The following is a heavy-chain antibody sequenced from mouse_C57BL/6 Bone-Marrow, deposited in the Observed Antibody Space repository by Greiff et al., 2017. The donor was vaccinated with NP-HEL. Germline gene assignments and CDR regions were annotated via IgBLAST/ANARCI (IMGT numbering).Heavy chain of an antibody. CDR2: IYPRSGNT. CDR1: GYTFTSYG. Sequence: VQVVESGAELARPGASVKLSCKASGYTFTSYGISWVKQRTGQGLEWIGEIYPRSGNTYYNEKFKGKATLTADKSSSTAYMELRSLTSEDSAVYFCARYYYYGSSYFDVWGTGTTVTVSS. J-gene: IGHJ1*03. D-gene: IGHD1-1*01. V-gene: IGHV1-81*01. CDR3: ARYYYYGSSYFDV.